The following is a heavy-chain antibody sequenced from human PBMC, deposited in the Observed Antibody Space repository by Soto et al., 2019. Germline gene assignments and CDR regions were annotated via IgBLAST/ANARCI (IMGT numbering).Heavy chain of an antibody. J-gene: IGHJ4*02. CDR1: GYTFTSYG. Sequence: ASVKVSCKASGYTFTSYGISWVRQAPGQGLEWMGWISAYNGKTNYAQKLQGRVTMTEDTSTDTAYMELSSLRSEDTAVYYCATSYDYIWGSYRTGPLDYWGQGTLVTVSS. CDR3: ATSYDYIWGSYRTGPLDY. CDR2: ISAYNGKT. D-gene: IGHD3-16*02. V-gene: IGHV1-18*01.